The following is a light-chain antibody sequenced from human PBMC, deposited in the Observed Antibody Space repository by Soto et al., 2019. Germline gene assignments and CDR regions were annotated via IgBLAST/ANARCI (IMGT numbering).Light chain of an antibody. V-gene: IGLV2-14*03. CDR3: SSYTSTSSYV. CDR1: SGDVGGYNS. CDR2: EVS. Sequence: QSALTQPASVSGAPGQSISFAWTGGSGDVGGYNSVSWYQQHPGKPPKLIIYEVSNRPSGVSDRFSGSKSGNTASLTISGLQAEDEADYYCSSYTSTSSYVFATGTKVTVL. J-gene: IGLJ1*01.